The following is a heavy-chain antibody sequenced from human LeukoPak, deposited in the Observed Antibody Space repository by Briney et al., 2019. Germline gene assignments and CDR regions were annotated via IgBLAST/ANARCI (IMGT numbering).Heavy chain of an antibody. J-gene: IGHJ4*02. D-gene: IGHD4-17*01. CDR1: GFTFNNYA. Sequence: GGSLRLSCVASGFTFNNYAMTWVRQAPGQGLEWVSGISGTGYSTYYADSVKGRFTISRDNSKNTLYLQMNSLRAEDTAVYYCARDDLPYGVGTEVDYWGQGTLVTVSS. V-gene: IGHV3-23*01. CDR3: ARDDLPYGVGTEVDY. CDR2: ISGTGYST.